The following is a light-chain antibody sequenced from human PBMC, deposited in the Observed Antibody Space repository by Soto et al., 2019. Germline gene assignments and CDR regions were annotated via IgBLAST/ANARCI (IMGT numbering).Light chain of an antibody. CDR3: HQYDKWPIT. V-gene: IGKV3-15*01. J-gene: IGKJ5*01. CDR1: QSVSSN. Sequence: EIVMTQSPATLSVSPGKRATRSCRASQSVSSNFAWYQQKPGQAPRILIYGASTRAPGIPARFSGSGSGTEFNLTISRVQSEDFAFYYCHQYDKWPITFGQGTRLEIE. CDR2: GAS.